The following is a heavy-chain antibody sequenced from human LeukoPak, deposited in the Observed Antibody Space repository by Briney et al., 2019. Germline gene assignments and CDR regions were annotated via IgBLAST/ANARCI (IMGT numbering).Heavy chain of an antibody. V-gene: IGHV3-74*01. Sequence: GGSLRLSCGPSGFTLRNYWMHWVRQAPGKGLVWVSRINRDGTMTNYADSVKGRFTISRDNAKNTLHLQMNSLRAEDTAVYYCARGLAVAGNCMDVWGQGTTVTVSS. CDR2: INRDGTMT. CDR1: GFTLRNYW. D-gene: IGHD6-19*01. CDR3: ARGLAVAGNCMDV. J-gene: IGHJ6*02.